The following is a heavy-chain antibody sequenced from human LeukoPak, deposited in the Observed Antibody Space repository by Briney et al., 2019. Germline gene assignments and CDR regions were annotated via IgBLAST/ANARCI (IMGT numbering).Heavy chain of an antibody. CDR3: AKAWFQHYYYYGVDV. CDR1: GFTFSNSW. J-gene: IGHJ6*02. Sequence: GGSLRLSCAASGFTFSNSWMHWVRQPPGTGLVWVSRITSDGSTTSYADSVKGRFTISRDNSKSTLYLQMNSLRAEDTAVYYCAKAWFQHYYYYGVDVWGQGTTVTVSS. V-gene: IGHV3-74*01. D-gene: IGHD3-22*01. CDR2: ITSDGSTT.